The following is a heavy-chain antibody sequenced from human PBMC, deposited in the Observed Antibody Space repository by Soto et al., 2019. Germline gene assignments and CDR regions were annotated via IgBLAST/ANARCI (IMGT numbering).Heavy chain of an antibody. CDR1: GFTFSSYG. CDR2: ISYDGSNK. V-gene: IGHV3-30*18. J-gene: IGHJ6*02. CDR3: AKEITIFGVGYYYYYYGMDV. D-gene: IGHD3-3*01. Sequence: GGSLRLSCAASGFTFSSYGMHWVRQAPGKGLEWVAVISYDGSNKYYADSVKGRFTISRDNSKNTLYLPMNSLRAEDTAVYYYAKEITIFGVGYYYYYYGMDVWGQGTTVTVSS.